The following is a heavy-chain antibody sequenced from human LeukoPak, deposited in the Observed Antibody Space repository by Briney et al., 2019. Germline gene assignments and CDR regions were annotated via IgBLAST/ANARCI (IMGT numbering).Heavy chain of an antibody. Sequence: PGGSLRLSCAASGFTFSSYAMSWVRQAPGKGLELASAISGSGGSTYYADSVKGRFTISRDNSKNTLYLQMNSLRAEDTAVYYCAKDQTYYYDSSGSYYFDYWGQGTLVTVSS. CDR2: ISGSGGST. V-gene: IGHV3-23*01. J-gene: IGHJ4*02. D-gene: IGHD3-22*01. CDR1: GFTFSSYA. CDR3: AKDQTYYYDSSGSYYFDY.